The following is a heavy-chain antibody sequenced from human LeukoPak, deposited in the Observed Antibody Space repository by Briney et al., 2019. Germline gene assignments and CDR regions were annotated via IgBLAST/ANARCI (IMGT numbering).Heavy chain of an antibody. V-gene: IGHV1-69*01. CDR1: GGTFSSYA. CDR2: IIPIFGTA. D-gene: IGHD3-10*02. J-gene: IGHJ4*02. CDR3: ARGVVRGTYYFDY. Sequence: SVKVSCKASGGTFSSYAISWVRQAPGQGLEWMGGIIPIFGTANYAQKFQGRVTITADESTSTAYMELSSLRSEDTAVYYCARGVVRGTYYFDYWGQGTLVTVSS.